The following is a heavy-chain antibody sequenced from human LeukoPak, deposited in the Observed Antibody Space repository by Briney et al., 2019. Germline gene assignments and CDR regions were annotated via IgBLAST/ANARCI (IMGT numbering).Heavy chain of an antibody. CDR3: ARDQSWAFDF. Sequence: GGSLRLSCVASGFTFGVSPMNWVRQAPGKGLEWLSNIRDSGTEMYYADSVKGRFTITRDNAKNSLYLQMDGLRVEDTAVYFCARDQSWAFDFWGQGTLVTVSS. J-gene: IGHJ4*02. CDR2: IRDSGTEM. CDR1: GFTFGVSP. D-gene: IGHD6-13*01. V-gene: IGHV3-48*01.